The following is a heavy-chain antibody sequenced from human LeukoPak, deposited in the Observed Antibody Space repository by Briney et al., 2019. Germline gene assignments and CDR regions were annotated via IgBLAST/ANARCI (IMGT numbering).Heavy chain of an antibody. CDR2: ISGSGGST. V-gene: IGHV3-23*01. J-gene: IGHJ4*02. CDR1: GLTFSSYS. Sequence: GGSLRLSCAASGLTFSSYSMSWVRQAPGKGLEWVSDISGSGGSTYYADSVKGRFTISRDNSKNTLYLQMNSLRAEDTAVYYCAKRIQSAMATGYWGQGTLVTVSS. D-gene: IGHD5-18*01. CDR3: AKRIQSAMATGY.